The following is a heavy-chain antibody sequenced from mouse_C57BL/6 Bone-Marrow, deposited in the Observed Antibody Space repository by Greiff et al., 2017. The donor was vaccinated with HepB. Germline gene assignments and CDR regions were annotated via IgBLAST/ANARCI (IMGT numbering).Heavy chain of an antibody. CDR1: GYTFTSYW. CDR3: ARGYYFDY. J-gene: IGHJ2*01. V-gene: IGHV1-61*01. Sequence: VQLQQPGAELVRPGSSVKLSCKASGYTFTSYWMDWVKQRPGQGLEWIGNIYPSDSETHYNQKFKDKDTLTVDKSSSTAYMQLSSLTSEDSAVYYCARGYYFDYWGQGTTLTVSS. CDR2: IYPSDSET.